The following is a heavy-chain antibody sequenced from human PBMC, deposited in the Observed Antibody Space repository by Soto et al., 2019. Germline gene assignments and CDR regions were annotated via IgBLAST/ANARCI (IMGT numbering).Heavy chain of an antibody. D-gene: IGHD3-16*01. Sequence: QVQLQESGPGLVRPSETLSLTSTSSGAFLNNFFWSWIRQTPGKGLEWMCYVTHGGASAYLAEGEATGYNTSIESRATKSLDLPKCQFSLRLTSVTDADTAVYYCARDRGGITVSSKPLGDWFDSWGQGTLVTVSS. V-gene: IGHV4-59*12. CDR3: ARDRGGITVSSKPLGDWFDS. CDR1: GAFLNNFF. J-gene: IGHJ5*01. CDR2: VTHGGASAYLAEGEAT.